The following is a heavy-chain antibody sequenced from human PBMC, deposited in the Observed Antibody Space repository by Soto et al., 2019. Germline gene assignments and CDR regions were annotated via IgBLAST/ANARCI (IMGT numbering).Heavy chain of an antibody. CDR2: ISTDKGKT. V-gene: IGHV1-18*01. J-gene: IGHJ4*02. CDR3: ATRSPAFDY. CDR1: GYTFTSFG. Sequence: QVQLVQSGPEVKKPGASVKVSCKTSGYTFTSFGISWVRQAPGQGLEWMGWISTDKGKTNYAQKFQGRVTMTTDTSTSTAYMDLRSLRYDDTAVYYCATRSPAFDYWGQGTLVTVSS.